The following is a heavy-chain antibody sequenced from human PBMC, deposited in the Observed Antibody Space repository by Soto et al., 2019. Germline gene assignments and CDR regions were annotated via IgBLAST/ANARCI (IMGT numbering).Heavy chain of an antibody. V-gene: IGHV1-46*01. CDR3: ARGRHVVVVTAALDY. CDR1: GDTFTDYY. D-gene: IGHD2-21*02. Sequence: QVQLMQSGAEVKKPGASVKVSCKASGDTFTDYYIHWVRQAPGQGLEWMGTVNPSGGHTTYAQHFLGRVTMTRDTSTSTLYIELTSLTSDDTAIYYCARGRHVVVVTAALDYWGQGTLVTVSS. J-gene: IGHJ4*02. CDR2: VNPSGGHT.